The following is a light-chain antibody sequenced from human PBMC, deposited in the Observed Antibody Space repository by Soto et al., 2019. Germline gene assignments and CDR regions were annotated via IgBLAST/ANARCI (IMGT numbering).Light chain of an antibody. Sequence: QSVLTQPASVSGSPGQAITISCTGTSSDVGGYNYVSWYQQHPGKAPKLMTSDVSNRPSGVSNRFSGSKSGNTASLTISGLQAEDEADYYCSSYTSSSTYNYVFGTGTKVPVL. CDR3: SSYTSSSTYNYV. J-gene: IGLJ1*01. V-gene: IGLV2-14*01. CDR2: DVS. CDR1: SSDVGGYNY.